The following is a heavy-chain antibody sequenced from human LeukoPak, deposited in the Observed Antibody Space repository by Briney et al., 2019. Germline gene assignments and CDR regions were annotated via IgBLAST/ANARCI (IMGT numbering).Heavy chain of an antibody. D-gene: IGHD3-10*01. CDR3: ARYGLGSQKYLDF. J-gene: IGHJ4*02. V-gene: IGHV4-59*01. CDR1: GGSISPYY. CDR2: IYYSGTT. Sequence: PSETLSLTCTVSGGSISPYYWSWRRQAPGKGLEWIGWIYYSGTTAYNPSLTSRVTISVDTSKNQLSLNVNSVTAADTAVYYCARYGLGSQKYLDFWGQGTLAIVSS.